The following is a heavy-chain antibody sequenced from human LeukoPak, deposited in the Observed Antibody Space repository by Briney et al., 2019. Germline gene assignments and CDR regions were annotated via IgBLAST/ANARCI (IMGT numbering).Heavy chain of an antibody. J-gene: IGHJ4*02. CDR1: GYTVTELS. CDR3: AADRGYSSSWYLDY. V-gene: IGHV1-24*01. CDR2: FDPEDGET. D-gene: IGHD6-13*01. Sequence: GASVTVSCTVSGYTVTELSMHWVRQAPGKGLEWMGGFDPEDGETIYAQKFQGRVTMTEDTSTDTANMELSSLRSEDTAVYYCAADRGYSSSWYLDYWGQGALVTVSS.